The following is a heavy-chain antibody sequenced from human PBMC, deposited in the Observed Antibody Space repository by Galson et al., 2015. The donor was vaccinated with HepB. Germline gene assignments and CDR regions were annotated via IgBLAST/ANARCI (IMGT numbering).Heavy chain of an antibody. CDR2: ISSNGGST. Sequence: SLRLSCAASGFTFSSYAMHWVRQAPGKGLEYVSAISSNGGSTYYANSVKGRFTISRDNSKNTVYLQMGSLRAEDMAVYYCARGRFGRAAAFDYWGQGTLVTVSS. J-gene: IGHJ4*02. CDR1: GFTFSSYA. CDR3: ARGRFGRAAAFDY. D-gene: IGHD6-13*01. V-gene: IGHV3-64*01.